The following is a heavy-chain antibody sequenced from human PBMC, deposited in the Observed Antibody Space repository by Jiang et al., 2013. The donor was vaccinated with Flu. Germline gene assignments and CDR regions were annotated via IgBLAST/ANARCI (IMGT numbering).Heavy chain of an antibody. V-gene: IGHV4-39*07. J-gene: IGHJ4*02. CDR2: IYYRGHA. D-gene: IGHD6-13*01. CDR1: GDSISNNHYY. CDR3: VRQGAAAGLFFDY. Sequence: GLVKPSETLSLTCTVSGDSISNNHYYWAWIRQPPGKGLEWIATIYYRGHAYYNPSLKSRVTISVDTSKNQFSLKMSSVTAAGTALYYSVRQGAAAGLFFDYWGQGTLVTVSS.